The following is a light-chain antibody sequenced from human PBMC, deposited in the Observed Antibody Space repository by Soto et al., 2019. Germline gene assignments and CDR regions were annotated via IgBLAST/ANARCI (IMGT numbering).Light chain of an antibody. CDR3: QQSSSTPRT. J-gene: IGKJ1*01. V-gene: IGKV1-39*01. CDR1: QSISSY. Sequence: DIQVTQAPSTLSGSVGDRVTITCRASQSISSYLNWYQQKPGKAPQLLIYAASSLQSGVPSRFSGSGSGTDFTLTISSLQPEDFATYDCQQSSSTPRTFGQGTKVDIK. CDR2: AAS.